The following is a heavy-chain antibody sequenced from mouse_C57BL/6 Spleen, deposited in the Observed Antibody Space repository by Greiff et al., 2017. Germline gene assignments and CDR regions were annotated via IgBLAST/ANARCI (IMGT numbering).Heavy chain of an antibody. D-gene: IGHD2-3*01. Sequence: VQLQQPGAELVKPGASVKLSCKASGYTFTSYWMHWVKQRPGQGLEWIGMIHPNSGSTNYNEKFKSEATLTVDKSSSTAYMQLSSLTSEDSAVYYCARLDDGYYYAMDYWGQGTSVTVSS. CDR3: ARLDDGYYYAMDY. CDR1: GYTFTSYW. J-gene: IGHJ4*01. V-gene: IGHV1-64*01. CDR2: IHPNSGST.